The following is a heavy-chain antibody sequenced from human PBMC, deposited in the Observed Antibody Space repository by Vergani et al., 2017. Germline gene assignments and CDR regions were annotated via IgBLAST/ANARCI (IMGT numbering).Heavy chain of an antibody. CDR1: GFRFSDYG. D-gene: IGHD1-1*01. Sequence: HVQMVESGGGVVQPGRSLRLSCAVSGFRFSDYGMHWVRQAPGRGLEWVALISYDGDTTYYEDSVKGRFTISRDNSKTTLFLQMHSLRVEDTSLYYCAKFPLNITTPDRGDFWGQGSLVTVSS. CDR3: AKFPLNITTPDRGDF. V-gene: IGHV3-30*18. J-gene: IGHJ4*02. CDR2: ISYDGDTT.